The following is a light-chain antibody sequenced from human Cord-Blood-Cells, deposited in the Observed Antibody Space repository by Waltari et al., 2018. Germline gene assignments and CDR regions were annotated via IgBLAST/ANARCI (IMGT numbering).Light chain of an antibody. CDR1: SSDVGGYNY. CDR3: CSYAGSYTYV. V-gene: IGLV2-11*01. J-gene: IGLJ1*01. CDR2: DVS. Sequence: QSALTQPRSVSGSPGQSVTISCTGTSSDVGGYNYVSWYQQHPGKAPKRMIYDVSKRPSGVPDRCSGSKSGNTASLTISGLQAEDEAEYYCCSYAGSYTYVFGTGTKVTVL.